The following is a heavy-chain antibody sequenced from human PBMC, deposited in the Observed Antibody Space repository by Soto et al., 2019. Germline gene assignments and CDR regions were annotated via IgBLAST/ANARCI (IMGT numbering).Heavy chain of an antibody. CDR3: AHTYFDGDYVWFDP. V-gene: IGHV2-5*02. CDR1: GFSLSTSGVG. Sequence: QITLKESGPTLVKPTQTLTLTCTFSGFSLSTSGVGVGWIRQPPGKALEWLALIYWDDDKGYSPSLKSRLTITNDTSKIQVVLTTTNMDPVDTATYYCAHTYFDGDYVWFDPWGQGTLVTVSS. CDR2: IYWDDDK. D-gene: IGHD4-17*01. J-gene: IGHJ5*02.